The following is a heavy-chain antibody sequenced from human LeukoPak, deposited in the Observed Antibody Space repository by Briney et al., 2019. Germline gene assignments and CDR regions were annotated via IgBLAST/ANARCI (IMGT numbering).Heavy chain of an antibody. CDR1: GYTFTVHY. CDR3: ASVGSSGADY. Sequence: GASVKVSCKASGYTFTVHYMHWVRQAPGQGLEWMGWINPNSGGTNYAQKFQGRVTMTRDTSISTVYMEPSRLRSDDTAVYYCASVGSSGADYWGQGTLVTVSS. J-gene: IGHJ4*02. V-gene: IGHV1-2*02. D-gene: IGHD6-19*01. CDR2: INPNSGGT.